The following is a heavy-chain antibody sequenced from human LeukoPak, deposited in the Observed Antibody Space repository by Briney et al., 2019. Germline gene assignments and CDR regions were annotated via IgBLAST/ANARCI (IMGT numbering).Heavy chain of an antibody. Sequence: PSETLSLTCTVSGGSINSGGYYWSWIRQPPGKGLEWIGYIYHSGSTYYNPSLKSRVTISVDKSRNQFSLELNSVTAADTAVYYCARDSVPMVRGVIIDYYGMDVWGQGTTVTVSS. J-gene: IGHJ6*02. D-gene: IGHD3-10*01. CDR1: GGSINSGGYY. CDR3: ARDSVPMVRGVIIDYYGMDV. V-gene: IGHV4-30-2*01. CDR2: IYHSGST.